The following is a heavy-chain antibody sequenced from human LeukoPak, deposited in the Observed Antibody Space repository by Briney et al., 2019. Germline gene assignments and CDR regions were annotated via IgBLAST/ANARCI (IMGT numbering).Heavy chain of an antibody. J-gene: IGHJ4*02. CDR2: ISFDGSTK. CDR3: ARGVVTAYAAFDS. V-gene: IGHV3-30-3*01. D-gene: IGHD2-21*02. CDR1: GFTFSHYW. Sequence: PGGSLRLSCAASGFTFSHYWMIWVRQAPGKGLEWVSMISFDGSTKDYADSVKGRFTISRDNSKNTLDLQMTSLRTEDTAVYYCARGVVTAYAAFDSWGQGTLVTVSS.